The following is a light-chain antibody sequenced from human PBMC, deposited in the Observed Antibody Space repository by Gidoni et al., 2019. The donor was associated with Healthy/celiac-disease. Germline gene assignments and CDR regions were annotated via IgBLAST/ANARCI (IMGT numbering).Light chain of an antibody. V-gene: IGKV1-39*01. CDR1: QSISSY. J-gene: IGKJ1*01. CDR3: QQSYSMWT. Sequence: DIQMTQSPSSLSASVGDRVTITCRASQSISSYLNWYQQKPGKAPKLLIYAASSLKSGVPSRFSGSGSVTDFTITISSLKPEDFATYYCQQSYSMWTFGQGTKVEIK. CDR2: AAS.